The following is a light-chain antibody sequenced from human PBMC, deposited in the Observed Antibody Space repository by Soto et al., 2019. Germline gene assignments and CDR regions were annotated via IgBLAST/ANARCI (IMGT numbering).Light chain of an antibody. V-gene: IGKV1-5*01. J-gene: IGKJ1*01. Sequence: DIQMTQSPSTLSASVGDRVTITCRASQNVDHWVAWYQQKPGKAPKFLIYEASNLESVVPSRFSGRGSGTEFTLTISSLQPDDFATYYCQRYNSNSRTFGQGTRV. CDR2: EAS. CDR3: QRYNSNSRT. CDR1: QNVDHW.